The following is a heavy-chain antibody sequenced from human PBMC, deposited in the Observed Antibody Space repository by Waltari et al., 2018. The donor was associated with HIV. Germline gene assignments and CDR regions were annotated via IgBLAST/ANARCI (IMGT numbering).Heavy chain of an antibody. CDR2: ISTYQANT. J-gene: IGHJ4*02. CDR3: ARDGLRYSGTFYSDY. D-gene: IGHD1-26*01. V-gene: IGHV1-18*01. Sequence: QVHLVQSGAEMKKPGASVKVSCKASGYTFISYGIRWVRKAPGHVFGWMGGISTYQANTNYPQSRQGRVTMTTATSTTTAYMGLRSLTSDDTAGYYCARDGLRYSGTFYSDYWGQGTLVTVSS. CDR1: GYTFISYG.